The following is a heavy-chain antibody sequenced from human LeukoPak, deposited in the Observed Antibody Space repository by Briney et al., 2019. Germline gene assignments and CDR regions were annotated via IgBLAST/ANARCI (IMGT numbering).Heavy chain of an antibody. V-gene: IGHV3-33*01. J-gene: IGHJ6*02. D-gene: IGHD3-9*01. CDR1: GFNFSSYG. CDR2: IWYDGSNK. Sequence: GRSLTLSCAGSGFNFSSYGMQWVRQAPGKGLEWVAVIWYDGSNKYYADFVKGRFTISRDNSKNTLYLQMNSLRAEDTAVYYCARDRYDILTGYYYGMDVWGQGTTVTVSS. CDR3: ARDRYDILTGYYYGMDV.